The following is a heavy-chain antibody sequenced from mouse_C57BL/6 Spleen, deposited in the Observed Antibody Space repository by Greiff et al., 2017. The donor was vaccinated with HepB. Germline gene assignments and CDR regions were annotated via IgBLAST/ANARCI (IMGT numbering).Heavy chain of an antibody. Sequence: VQLQQPGAELVMPGASVKLSCKASGYTFTSYWMHWVKQRPGQGLEWIGEIDPSDSYTNYNQKFKGKSTLTVDKSSSTAYMQLSSLTSEDSAVYYCARHATVVEGVDAMDYWGQGTSVTVSS. CDR1: GYTFTSYW. J-gene: IGHJ4*01. CDR2: IDPSDSYT. CDR3: ARHATVVEGVDAMDY. D-gene: IGHD1-1*01. V-gene: IGHV1-69*01.